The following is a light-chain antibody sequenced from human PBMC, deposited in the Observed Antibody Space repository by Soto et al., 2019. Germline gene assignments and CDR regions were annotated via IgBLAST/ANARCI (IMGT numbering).Light chain of an antibody. CDR3: QQYSSSPTWT. CDR2: GAS. V-gene: IGKV3-20*01. CDR1: QSVSSNY. J-gene: IGKJ1*01. Sequence: ESVLTQSPGTLSLSPGERATLSCRASQSVSSNYLAWYQQKPGQAPRLLIYGASTRATGIPDRFSGSGSGTDFTLTSSRLEPEDSAVYYCQQYSSSPTWTFGQGTKVEIK.